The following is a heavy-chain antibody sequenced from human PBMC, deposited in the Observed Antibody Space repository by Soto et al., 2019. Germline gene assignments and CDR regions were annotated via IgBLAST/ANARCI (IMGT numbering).Heavy chain of an antibody. CDR2: VNPDGSTT. V-gene: IGHV3-74*01. CDR1: KFSFSGYW. J-gene: IGHJ5*02. D-gene: IGHD1-26*01. CDR3: AKVASGSYDWFDP. Sequence: EVQLVESGGGLVQPGGSLRLSCAASKFSFSGYWMHWVRQAPGKGLMWVSRVNPDGSTTTYADSVKGRFTISRDNAKNKVFRQMNSLRADDTAVYYCAKVASGSYDWFDPWGQGTLVTVSS.